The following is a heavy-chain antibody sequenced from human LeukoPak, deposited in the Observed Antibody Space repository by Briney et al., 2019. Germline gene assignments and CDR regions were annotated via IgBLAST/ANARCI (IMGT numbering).Heavy chain of an antibody. CDR3: ARDRPAGGDGFDY. CDR2: IYYSGST. V-gene: IGHV4-59*01. J-gene: IGHJ4*02. Sequence: SETLSLTCTVSGGSISSYYWSWIRQPPGKGLEWIGYIYYSGSTNYNPSLKSRVTISVDTSKNQFSLKLSSVTAADTAVYYCARDRPAGGDGFDYWGQGTLVTVSS. CDR1: GGSISSYY. D-gene: IGHD2-2*01.